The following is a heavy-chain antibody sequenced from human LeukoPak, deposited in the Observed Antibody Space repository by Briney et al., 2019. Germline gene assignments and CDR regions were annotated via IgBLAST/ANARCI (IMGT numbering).Heavy chain of an antibody. Sequence: ASVKVSCKASGYSFTGYYIHWVRQAPGQGLEWMGWINPNSGGTNYAQKFQGRVTMTRDTSISTAYVELSNLRSDDTAVYYCARAVPKHARNKQQLANYYGMDVWGQGTTVTVSS. V-gene: IGHV1-2*02. J-gene: IGHJ6*02. CDR2: INPNSGGT. D-gene: IGHD6-13*01. CDR1: GYSFTGYY. CDR3: ARAVPKHARNKQQLANYYGMDV.